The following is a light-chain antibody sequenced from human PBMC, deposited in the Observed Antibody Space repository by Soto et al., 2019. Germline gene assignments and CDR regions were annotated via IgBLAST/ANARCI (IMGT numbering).Light chain of an antibody. J-gene: IGLJ1*01. CDR1: SSDVGGYNY. CDR2: EVS. Sequence: QSALTQPPSASGSPGQSVTISCTGTSSDVGGYNYVSWYQQHPGKSPKLMIYEVSKRPSGVPDRFSGSKSGNTASLTVSGIQDEDEADYYCSSYAGSNNYVFGTGTKVTVL. V-gene: IGLV2-8*01. CDR3: SSYAGSNNYV.